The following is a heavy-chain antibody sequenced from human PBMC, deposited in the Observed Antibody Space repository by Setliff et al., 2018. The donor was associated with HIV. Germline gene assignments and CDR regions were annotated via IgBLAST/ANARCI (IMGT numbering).Heavy chain of an antibody. Sequence: PSETLSLTCSVSGGSITNDNNYWGWIRQSPGKGLEWIGSIYFNGKTYNNPSLKSRVIMSVDRSRSQLSLKVNSVTAAGTATYYCARHMIGVVMLYSWDAFDYWGRGTLVTVSS. D-gene: IGHD3-16*01. V-gene: IGHV4-39*01. CDR3: ARHMIGVVMLYSWDAFDY. CDR2: IYFNGKT. CDR1: GGSITNDNNY. J-gene: IGHJ4*02.